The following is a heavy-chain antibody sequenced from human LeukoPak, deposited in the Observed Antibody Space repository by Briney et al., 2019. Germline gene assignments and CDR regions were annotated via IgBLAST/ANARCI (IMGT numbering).Heavy chain of an antibody. Sequence: SETLSLTCTVSGGSISSYYWSWIRQPPGKGLEWIGYIHYSGSTNYNPSLKSRVTISVDTSKNQFSLKLSSVTAADTAVYYCASGIAAVGGAFDIWGQGTMVTVSS. CDR3: ASGIAAVGGAFDI. D-gene: IGHD6-13*01. CDR2: IHYSGST. V-gene: IGHV4-59*12. CDR1: GGSISSYY. J-gene: IGHJ3*02.